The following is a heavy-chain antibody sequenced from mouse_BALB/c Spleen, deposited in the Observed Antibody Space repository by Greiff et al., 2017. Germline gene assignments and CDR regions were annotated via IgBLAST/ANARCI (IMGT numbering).Heavy chain of an antibody. J-gene: IGHJ4*01. D-gene: IGHD2-3*01. CDR3: ARGLYDGYPGAMDY. V-gene: IGHV2-9*02. CDR2: IWAGGST. CDR1: GFSLTSYG. Sequence: VQLQQSGPGLVAPSQSLSITCTVSGFSLTSYGVHWVRQPPGKGLEWLGVIWAGGSTNYNSALMSRLSISKDNSKSQVFLKMNSLQTDDTAMYYCARGLYDGYPGAMDYWGQGTSVTVSS.